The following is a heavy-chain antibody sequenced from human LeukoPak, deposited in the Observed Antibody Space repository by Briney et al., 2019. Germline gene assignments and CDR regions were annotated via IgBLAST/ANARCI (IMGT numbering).Heavy chain of an antibody. CDR3: AREGLTSVIAFDS. CDR1: RFTLSYYT. CDR2: INGTSKYI. D-gene: IGHD2-15*01. V-gene: IGHV3-21*01. J-gene: IGHJ5*01. Sequence: VGALRLSCVASRFTLSYYTMHWVRPARGKGVEWVGSINGTSKYIYYEDSLKGRFTATRDNAKNPPALHITGQKADDTAVYYCAREGLTSVIAFDSWGQGTLVTVSS.